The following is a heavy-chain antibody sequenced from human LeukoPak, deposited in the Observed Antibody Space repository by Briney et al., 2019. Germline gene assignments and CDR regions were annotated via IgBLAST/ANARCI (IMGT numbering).Heavy chain of an antibody. CDR2: ISYDGSNK. J-gene: IGHJ4*02. CDR3: ARGHRTNYDILTGYYPYYFDY. D-gene: IGHD3-9*01. CDR1: GFTFSSYA. Sequence: GGSLRLSCAASGFTFSSYAMHWVRQAPGKGLEWVAVISYDGSNKYYADSVKGRFTISRDNSKNTLYLQMNSLRAEDTAVYYCARGHRTNYDILTGYYPYYFDYWGQGTLVTVSS. V-gene: IGHV3-30-3*01.